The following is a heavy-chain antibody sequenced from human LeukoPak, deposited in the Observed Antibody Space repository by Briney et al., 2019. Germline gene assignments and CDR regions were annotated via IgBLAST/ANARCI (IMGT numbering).Heavy chain of an antibody. V-gene: IGHV3-30*03. CDR3: ATGGASVFLDAFDI. J-gene: IGHJ3*02. Sequence: GGSLRLSCAASGFTFSSYGMHWVRQAPGKGLEWVAVISYDGSNKFYADSVKGRFTISRDNSKNTLYLQMNSLRAEDTAAYYFATGGASVFLDAFDIWGQGTMVTASS. CDR2: ISYDGSNK. D-gene: IGHD4-23*01. CDR1: GFTFSSYG.